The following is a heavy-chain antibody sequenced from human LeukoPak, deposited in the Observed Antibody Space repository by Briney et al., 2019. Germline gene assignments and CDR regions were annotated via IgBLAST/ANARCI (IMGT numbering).Heavy chain of an antibody. CDR1: GYTFTGYY. D-gene: IGHD4-17*01. V-gene: IGHV1-2*02. CDR3: AARTDDYGDYEGNWFDP. CDR2: INPNSGGT. Sequence: VSVKVSCTASGYTFTGYYMHWVRQAPGQGLEWMGWINPNSGGTNYAQKFQGRVTMTRDTSISTAYMELSRLRSDDTTVYYCAARTDDYGDYEGNWFDPWGQGTLVTVSS. J-gene: IGHJ5*02.